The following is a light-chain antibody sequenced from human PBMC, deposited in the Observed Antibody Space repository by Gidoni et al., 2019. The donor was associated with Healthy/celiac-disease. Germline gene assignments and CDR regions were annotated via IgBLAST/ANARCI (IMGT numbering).Light chain of an antibody. J-gene: IGKJ5*01. CDR1: QSVSSY. V-gene: IGKV3-11*01. CDR2: DAS. Sequence: EIVLTQSPANLSLSPGERATLSCRASQSVSSYVAWYQQKPGQAPRLLIYDASNRATGIPARFSGSGSGTDFTLTISSLEPEDFAVYYCQQRSNWSITFGQGTRLEIK. CDR3: QQRSNWSIT.